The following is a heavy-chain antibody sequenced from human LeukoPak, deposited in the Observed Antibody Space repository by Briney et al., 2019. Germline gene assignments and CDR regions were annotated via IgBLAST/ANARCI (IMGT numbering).Heavy chain of an antibody. J-gene: IGHJ2*01. D-gene: IGHD5-18*01. V-gene: IGHV4-34*01. CDR1: GGSFSGYY. Sequence: PSETLSLTCAVYGGSFSGYYWSWIRQPPGKGLEWIGSIYYSGSTYYNPSLKSRVTISVDTSKNQFSLKLSSVTAADTAVYYCARVPTAMDPYWYFDLWGRGTLVTVSS. CDR3: ARVPTAMDPYWYFDL. CDR2: IYYSGST.